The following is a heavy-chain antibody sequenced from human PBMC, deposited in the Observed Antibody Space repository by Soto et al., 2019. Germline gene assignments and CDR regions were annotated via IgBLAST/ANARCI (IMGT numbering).Heavy chain of an antibody. CDR3: ARGVPGTTGFDY. D-gene: IGHD1-1*01. CDR2: FYHSESI. V-gene: IGHV4-30-4*01. CDR1: GDSMGGGYYY. Sequence: PSETLSLTCTVSGDSMGGGYYYWSWIRQPPGKGLEWIGDFYHSESIHHNPSLNSRVSVSVDTSKNQFSLKVTSVTAADTAVYYCARGVPGTTGFDYWGQGALVTVSS. J-gene: IGHJ4*02.